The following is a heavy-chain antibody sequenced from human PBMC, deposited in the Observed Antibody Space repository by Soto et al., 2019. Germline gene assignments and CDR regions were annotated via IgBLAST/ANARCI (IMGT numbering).Heavy chain of an antibody. V-gene: IGHV4-59*01. D-gene: IGHD3-3*01. CDR2: IYYSGST. Sequence: SETLSLTCTVSGGSISSYYWSWIRQPPGKGLEWIGYIYYSGSTNYNPSLKSRVTISVDTSKNPFSLQLSSVTAADTAVDYRARVSSDFWSGYPLGSYYYGMDVWGQETTVTVSS. CDR3: ARVSSDFWSGYPLGSYYYGMDV. CDR1: GGSISSYY. J-gene: IGHJ6*02.